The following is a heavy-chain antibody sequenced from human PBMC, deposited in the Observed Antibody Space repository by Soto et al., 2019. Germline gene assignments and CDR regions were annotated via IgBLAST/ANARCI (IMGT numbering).Heavy chain of an antibody. J-gene: IGHJ4*01. D-gene: IGHD3-10*01. Sequence: SETLSLTCTVSGGSISSYYLSWIRQPPGKGLEWIGYIYYSGSTNYNPSLKSRVTISVDTSKSQFSLKLGSVTATDTAVFYCATGGAVVRGVITKPFDYWGHGTLVTVSS. CDR3: ATGGAVVRGVITKPFDY. V-gene: IGHV4-59*12. CDR2: IYYSGST. CDR1: GGSISSYY.